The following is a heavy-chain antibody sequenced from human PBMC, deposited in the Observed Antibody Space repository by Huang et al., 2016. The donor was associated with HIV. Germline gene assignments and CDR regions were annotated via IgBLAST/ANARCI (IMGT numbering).Heavy chain of an antibody. CDR3: ARGSRSNGVSSFDY. D-gene: IGHD2-8*01. V-gene: IGHV3-30-3*01. CDR2: ISYDGSNK. J-gene: IGHJ4*02. Sequence: QVQLVESGGGVVQPGRSLRLSCAASGFTFSSYARHWVRQAPGKGLEGVEVISYDGSNKYYADSVKGRFTISRDNSKNTLYLQMNSLRAEDTAVYYCARGSRSNGVSSFDYWGQGTLVTVSS. CDR1: GFTFSSYA.